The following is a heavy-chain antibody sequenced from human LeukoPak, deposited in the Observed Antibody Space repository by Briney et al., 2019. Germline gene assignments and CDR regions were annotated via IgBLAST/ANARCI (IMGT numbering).Heavy chain of an antibody. J-gene: IGHJ6*03. CDR2: IYTSGST. CDR3: ARRQSGSYYYYYYMDV. CDR1: GYSISSGYY. D-gene: IGHD1-26*01. Sequence: PSETLSLTCAVSGYSISSGYYWSWIRQPAGKGLEWIGRIYTSGSTNYNPSLKSRVTISVDTSKNQFSLKLSSVTAADTAVYYCARRQSGSYYYYYYMDVWGKGTTVTVSS. V-gene: IGHV4-61*02.